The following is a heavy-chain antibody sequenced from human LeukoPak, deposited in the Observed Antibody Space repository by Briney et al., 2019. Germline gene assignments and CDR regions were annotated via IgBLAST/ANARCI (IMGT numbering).Heavy chain of an antibody. CDR1: GDSISDSDW. J-gene: IGHJ4*02. V-gene: IGHV4-4*02. CDR2: IRHSGST. CDR3: ARHRYSDWLLKS. Sequence: SETLSLTCAVSGDSISDSDWWTWVRQPPGKGLEWIGEIRHSGSTNYSPSLKSRVTISIDKSKNQLSLKLSSVTAADTANYFCARHRYSDWLLKSWGQGTLVTVSS. D-gene: IGHD3-9*01.